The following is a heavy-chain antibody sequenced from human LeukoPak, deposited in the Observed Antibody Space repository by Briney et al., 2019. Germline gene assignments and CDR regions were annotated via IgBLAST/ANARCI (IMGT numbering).Heavy chain of an antibody. D-gene: IGHD5-24*01. CDR2: ISYDGSNK. Sequence: PGGSLRLSCAASGFTFSSYAMHWVRQAPGKGLEWVAVISYDGSNKYYADSVKGRFTISRDNSKNTLYLQMNSLRAEDTAVYYCARDLWLQLTGGVDYWGQGTLVTVSS. V-gene: IGHV3-30-3*01. CDR1: GFTFSSYA. CDR3: ARDLWLQLTGGVDY. J-gene: IGHJ4*02.